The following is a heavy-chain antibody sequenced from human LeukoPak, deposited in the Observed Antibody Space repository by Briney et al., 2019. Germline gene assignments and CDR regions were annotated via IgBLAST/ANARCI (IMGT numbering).Heavy chain of an antibody. V-gene: IGHV3-21*01. CDR3: ARDQYGSGSYSRLDY. J-gene: IGHJ4*02. CDR2: ISSSSTYI. D-gene: IGHD3-10*01. CDR1: GFTFSSYS. Sequence: TGGSLRLSCAASGFTFSSYSMDWVRQAPGKGLEWVSSISSSSTYIYYADSVKGRFTNSGDNAKNSLYLQMNSLRAEDTAVYYCARDQYGSGSYSRLDYWGQGTLVTVSS.